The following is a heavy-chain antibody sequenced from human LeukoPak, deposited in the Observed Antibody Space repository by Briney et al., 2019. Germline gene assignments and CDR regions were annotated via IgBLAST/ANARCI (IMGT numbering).Heavy chain of an antibody. CDR3: ARGISRITMIVVVQDNGSASAFDI. D-gene: IGHD3-22*01. J-gene: IGHJ3*02. CDR2: INHSGST. Sequence: PSETLSLTCAVYGGSFSGYYWSWIRQPPEKGLEWIGEINHSGSTNYNPSLKSRVTISVDTSKNQFSLKLSSVTAADTAVYYCARGISRITMIVVVQDNGSASAFDIWGQGTVVTVSS. CDR1: GGSFSGYY. V-gene: IGHV4-34*01.